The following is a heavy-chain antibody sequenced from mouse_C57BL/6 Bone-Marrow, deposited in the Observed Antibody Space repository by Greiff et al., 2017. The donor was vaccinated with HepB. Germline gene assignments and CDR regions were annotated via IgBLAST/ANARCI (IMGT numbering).Heavy chain of an antibody. J-gene: IGHJ3*01. CDR3: ARGRTYYGSPGFAY. CDR1: GYTFTSYW. V-gene: IGHV1-7*01. CDR2: INPSSGYT. Sequence: QVHLKVSGAELVKPGASVKLSCTASGYTFTSYWMHWVKQRPGQGLEWIGYINPSSGYTKYNQKFKDKATLTADKSSSTAYMQLSSLTSEDSAVYYCARGRTYYGSPGFAYWGQGTLVTVSA. D-gene: IGHD1-1*02.